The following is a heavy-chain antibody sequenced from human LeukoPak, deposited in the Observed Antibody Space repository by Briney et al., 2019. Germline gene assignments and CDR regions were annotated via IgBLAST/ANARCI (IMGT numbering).Heavy chain of an antibody. J-gene: IGHJ1*01. Sequence: ASVKVSCKASGGTFSNYAISWVRQAPGQGLEWMGRIIPIFGTANYAQKFQGRVTITTDESTSTAYMELSSLRSEDTAVYYCARGDYGGSYFQHWGQGTLVTVSS. V-gene: IGHV1-69*05. D-gene: IGHD4-23*01. CDR3: ARGDYGGSYFQH. CDR2: IIPIFGTA. CDR1: GGTFSNYA.